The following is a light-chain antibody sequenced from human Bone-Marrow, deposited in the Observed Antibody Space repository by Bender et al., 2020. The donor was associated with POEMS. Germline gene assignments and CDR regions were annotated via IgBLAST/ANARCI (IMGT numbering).Light chain of an antibody. CDR1: SSNIGAHA. V-gene: IGLV1-47*01. CDR3: SAWDESLTGSWV. CDR2: RDD. J-gene: IGLJ3*02. Sequence: QSVLTQPPSASGTPGQRVTISCSGGSSNIGAHAVNWYQHLPGTAPKLLIYRDDRRPSGVPDRFSGSKSGTSASLAISGLRSEDEADYYCSAWDESLTGSWVFGGGTKVTVL.